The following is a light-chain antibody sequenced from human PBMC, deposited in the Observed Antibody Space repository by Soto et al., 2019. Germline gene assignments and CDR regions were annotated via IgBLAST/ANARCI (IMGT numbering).Light chain of an antibody. Sequence: EIVMTQSPATLSVSPGETATLSCRASQSFSRNLAWYQVKPGQAPRLLIYGASTRATGIPARFSGSGSGTELTLTITSLQSEDFALYYCQQYNNWSYTFGQGTKLEIK. CDR1: QSFSRN. CDR3: QQYNNWSYT. J-gene: IGKJ2*01. V-gene: IGKV3-15*01. CDR2: GAS.